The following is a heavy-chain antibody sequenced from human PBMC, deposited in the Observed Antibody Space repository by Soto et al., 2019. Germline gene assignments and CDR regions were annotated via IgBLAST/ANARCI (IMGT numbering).Heavy chain of an antibody. J-gene: IGHJ4*02. D-gene: IGHD1-1*01. V-gene: IGHV4-59*01. Sequence: SETLSLTCTVSGGSISSYYWSWIRQPPGKGLEWIGYIYYSGSTNYNPSLKSRVTISVDTSKNQFSLKLSSVTAADTAVYYGARGEERVPMTSGDWGQGTLVTVAS. CDR2: IYYSGST. CDR1: GGSISSYY. CDR3: ARGEERVPMTSGD.